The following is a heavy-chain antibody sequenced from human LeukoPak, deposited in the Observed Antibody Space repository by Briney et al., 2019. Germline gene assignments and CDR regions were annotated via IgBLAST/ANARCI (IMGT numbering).Heavy chain of an antibody. CDR2: IKQDGSDK. D-gene: IGHD1-14*01. Sequence: LGDSLRLSCAASGFTFTKYWMTWVRQAPGKGLEWLGNIKQDGSDKNYMDSVKGRFTISRDNTKNSVYLQMSGLRAEDTAVYYCAREVWGPEFWGQGTLVTVSS. J-gene: IGHJ4*02. V-gene: IGHV3-7*01. CDR3: AREVWGPEF. CDR1: GFTFTKYW.